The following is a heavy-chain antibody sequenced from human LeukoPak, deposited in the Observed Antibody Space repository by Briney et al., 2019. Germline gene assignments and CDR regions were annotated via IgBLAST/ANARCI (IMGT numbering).Heavy chain of an antibody. J-gene: IGHJ4*02. CDR1: GYTFTSYG. CDR3: ARVGFYGDYFDY. CDR2: ISPSGGST. D-gene: IGHD4-17*01. V-gene: IGHV1-46*01. Sequence: ASVKVSCKASGYTFTSYGISWVRQAPGQGLEWMGIISPSGGSTSYAQKFQGRVTMTRDMSTSTVYMELSSLRSEDTAVYYCARVGFYGDYFDYWGQGTLVTVSS.